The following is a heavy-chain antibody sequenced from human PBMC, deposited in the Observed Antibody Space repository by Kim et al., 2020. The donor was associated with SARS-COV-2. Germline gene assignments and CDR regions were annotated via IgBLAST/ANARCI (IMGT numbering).Heavy chain of an antibody. CDR3: AKSYDYGDYYFDY. Sequence: ASVKVSCKASGYTFTSYAMHWVRQAPGQRLEWMGWINAGNGNTKYSQKFQGRVTITRDTSASTAYMELSSLRSEDTAVYYCAKSYDYGDYYFDYWGQGTLVTVSS. J-gene: IGHJ4*02. D-gene: IGHD4-17*01. V-gene: IGHV1-3*01. CDR1: GYTFTSYA. CDR2: INAGNGNT.